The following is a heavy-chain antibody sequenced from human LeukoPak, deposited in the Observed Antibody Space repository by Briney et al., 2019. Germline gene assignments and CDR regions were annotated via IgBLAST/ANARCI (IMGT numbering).Heavy chain of an antibody. V-gene: IGHV3-23*01. CDR1: GFIFYSYA. Sequence: PGGSLRLSCATSGFIFYSYAMNWVRQAPGKGLEWVSGIDGGGGNTYYAHSVEGRFTISRENSKNTVYLQMSSLRAEDTAVYYCAKYRGSTVVSSRVGFDYWGQGTLVTVSS. J-gene: IGHJ4*02. CDR3: AKYRGSTVVSSRVGFDY. CDR2: IDGGGGNT. D-gene: IGHD1-1*01.